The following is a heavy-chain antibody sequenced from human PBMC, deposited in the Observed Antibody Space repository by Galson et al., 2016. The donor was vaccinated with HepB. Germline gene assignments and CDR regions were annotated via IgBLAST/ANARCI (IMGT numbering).Heavy chain of an antibody. CDR1: GFTFTDYY. CDR2: ITSHSYT. Sequence: SLRLSCAASGFTFTDYYITWVRQAPGKGLEWISYITSHSYTNYADAVKGRFTISRDNARSSVYLQMDSLRVDDTAIYYCARARLSGLYTNLYYFDYWGQGTLLTVSS. V-gene: IGHV3-11*06. CDR3: ARARLSGLYTNLYYFDY. D-gene: IGHD1-26*01. J-gene: IGHJ4*02.